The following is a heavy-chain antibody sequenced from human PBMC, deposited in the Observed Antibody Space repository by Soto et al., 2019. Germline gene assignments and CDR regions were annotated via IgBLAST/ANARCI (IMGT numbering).Heavy chain of an antibody. V-gene: IGHV1-46*01. CDR2: INPNGGST. CDR1: GYTFTTYY. J-gene: IGHJ4*02. Sequence: QVQLVQSGAEVKRPGASVKVSCKASGYTFTTYYMHWVRQAPGQGLEWLGIINPNGGSTTSAQKFQGRVTMTRDTSTSTVSLELSSLRSEDTAVYYCVRAGYCSGGTCFHGNCDYWGQGTLVTVSA. CDR3: VRAGYCSGGTCFHGNCDY. D-gene: IGHD2-15*01.